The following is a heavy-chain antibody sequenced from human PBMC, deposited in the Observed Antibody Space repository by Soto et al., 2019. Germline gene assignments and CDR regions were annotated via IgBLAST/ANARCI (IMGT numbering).Heavy chain of an antibody. CDR3: ARSNYYDSSGYFDY. J-gene: IGHJ4*02. CDR2: IFYTGST. Sequence: SETLSLTCTVSGGSISGGGYYWRWIRQQPGKGLEWIGYIFYTGSTFYNPSLKSRINNNPDTSKNQFSLQLNSVTPEDTAVYYCARSNYYDSSGYFDYWGQGTLVTVSS. CDR1: GGSISGGGYY. D-gene: IGHD3-22*01. V-gene: IGHV4-31*03.